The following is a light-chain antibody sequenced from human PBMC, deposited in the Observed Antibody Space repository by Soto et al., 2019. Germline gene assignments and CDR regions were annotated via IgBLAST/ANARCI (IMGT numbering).Light chain of an antibody. J-gene: IGKJ4*01. CDR3: QDYASAPLP. CDR2: AAS. Sequence: DIEMSLSTSSIAASVGDRVPITCRASQGITYYLAWYQQKPGKVPKLLIYAASTLQSGVPSRFSGGGSGADFTLTISSLQPEDVATYYCQDYASAPLPFGERTMVDIK. CDR1: QGITYY. V-gene: IGKV1-27*01.